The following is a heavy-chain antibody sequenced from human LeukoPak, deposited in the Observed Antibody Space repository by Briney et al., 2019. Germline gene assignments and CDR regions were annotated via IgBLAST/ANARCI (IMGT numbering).Heavy chain of an antibody. Sequence: GGSLRLSCAASGFTFSNYAMHWVRQAPGKGLAYVSTISFSGGSTYYANSVKGRFTISRDNSKNTLYLQMGSLRSEDMAVYYCARRGAVSGGSDYWGQGTLVTVSS. CDR3: ARRGAVSGGSDY. J-gene: IGHJ4*02. CDR1: GFTFSNYA. D-gene: IGHD3-16*01. CDR2: ISFSGGST. V-gene: IGHV3-64*01.